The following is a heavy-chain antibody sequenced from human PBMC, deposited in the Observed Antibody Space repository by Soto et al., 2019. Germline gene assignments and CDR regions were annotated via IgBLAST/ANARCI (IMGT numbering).Heavy chain of an antibody. Sequence: QVQLVESGGGVVQPGRSLRLSCAASGFTFSSYGLHWVRQAPGKGLEWVAVIWYDGSNKYYADSVKGRFTISRDNSKNKLYLQMHSLRADDKDVYYCARDFDSSGEYYFDYWGQGTLVTVSS. D-gene: IGHD3-22*01. CDR3: ARDFDSSGEYYFDY. V-gene: IGHV3-33*01. J-gene: IGHJ4*02. CDR1: GFTFSSYG. CDR2: IWYDGSNK.